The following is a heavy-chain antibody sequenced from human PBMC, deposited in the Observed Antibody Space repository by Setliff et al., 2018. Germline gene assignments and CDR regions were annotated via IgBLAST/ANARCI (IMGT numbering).Heavy chain of an antibody. V-gene: IGHV3-21*01. Sequence: GGSLRLSCAASGFAFSHYSMNWVRQAPGKGLEWVSTINSGSDFIYYADSVRGRFTISRDNSKNTLYLQMNSLRAEDTAVYYCATGGEWLVPHAFDIWGQGTMVTVSS. CDR2: INSGSDFI. D-gene: IGHD6-19*01. J-gene: IGHJ3*02. CDR3: ATGGEWLVPHAFDI. CDR1: GFAFSHYS.